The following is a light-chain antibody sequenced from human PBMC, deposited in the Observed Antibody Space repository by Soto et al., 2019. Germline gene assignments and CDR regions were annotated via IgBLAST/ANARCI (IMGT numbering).Light chain of an antibody. CDR3: QQSYSTPLLTYT. J-gene: IGKJ2*01. CDR1: QSISSY. V-gene: IGKV1-39*01. Sequence: DLQMTQSPSSLSASVGDRVTITCRASQSISSYLNWYQQKPGKAPKLLIYAASSLQSGVPSRFSGSGSGTDFTLTISSLQPEDFATYYCQQSYSTPLLTYTFGQGTKLEIK. CDR2: AAS.